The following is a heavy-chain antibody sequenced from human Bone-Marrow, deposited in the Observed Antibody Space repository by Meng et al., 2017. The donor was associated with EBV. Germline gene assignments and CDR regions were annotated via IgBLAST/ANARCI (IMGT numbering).Heavy chain of an antibody. J-gene: IGHJ4*02. Sequence: QVQLQQWGAGLLKPSETLSLTCAVYGGSFSGYYWSWIRQPPGKGLEWIGEINHSGSTNYNPSLKSRVTISVDTSKNQFSLKLSSVTAADTAVYYCARRLVVVAATRAKFDYWGQGTLVTVYS. CDR2: INHSGST. CDR3: ARRLVVVAATRAKFDY. CDR1: GGSFSGYY. D-gene: IGHD2-15*01. V-gene: IGHV4-34*01.